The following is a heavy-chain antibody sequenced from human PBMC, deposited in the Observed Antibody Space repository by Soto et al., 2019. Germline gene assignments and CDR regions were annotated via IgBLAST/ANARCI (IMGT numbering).Heavy chain of an antibody. D-gene: IGHD3-3*01. CDR1: GYTFTSYG. Sequence: QVQLVQSGAEVKKPGASVKVSCKASGYTFTSYGISWVRQAPGQGLEWMGWISAYNGNTNDAQTLQGRVTMTTDTSTSTAYMKLRSLRSDDTAVYYCARAPIDFWSGRHDYWGQGTLVTVSS. J-gene: IGHJ4*02. V-gene: IGHV1-18*01. CDR3: ARAPIDFWSGRHDY. CDR2: ISAYNGNT.